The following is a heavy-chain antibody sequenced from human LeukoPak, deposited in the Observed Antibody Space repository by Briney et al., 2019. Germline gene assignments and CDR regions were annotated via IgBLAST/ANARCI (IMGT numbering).Heavy chain of an antibody. D-gene: IGHD2-2*01. CDR1: GYTFTGYY. CDR3: ARVGGVVVPALPTIEDDWFDP. V-gene: IGHV1-2*02. Sequence: GASVKVSCKASGYTFTGYYMHWVRQAPGQGLEWMGWINPNSGGTNYAQKFQGRVTMTRDTSISTAYMELSRLRSDDTAVYYCARVGGVVVPALPTIEDDWFDPWGQGTLVTVSS. CDR2: INPNSGGT. J-gene: IGHJ5*02.